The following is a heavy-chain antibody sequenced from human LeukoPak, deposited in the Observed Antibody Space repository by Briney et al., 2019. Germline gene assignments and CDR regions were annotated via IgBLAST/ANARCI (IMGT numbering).Heavy chain of an antibody. V-gene: IGHV3-23*01. J-gene: IGHJ4*02. CDR2: ISGSGGST. CDR1: GFAFSSYA. Sequence: GESLRLSCAASGFAFSSYAMNWVRQAPGKGLQWVSAISGSGGSTYYADSVKGRFTISRDNSKNTLYLQMSSLRAEDTAVYYCAKDHSSGWPDCFDYWGQGALVTVSS. D-gene: IGHD6-19*01. CDR3: AKDHSSGWPDCFDY.